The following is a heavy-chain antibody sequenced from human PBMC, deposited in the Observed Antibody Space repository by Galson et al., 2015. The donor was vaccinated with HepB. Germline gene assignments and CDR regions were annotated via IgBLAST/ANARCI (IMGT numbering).Heavy chain of an antibody. V-gene: IGHV1-18*04. CDR2: ISAYNGNT. J-gene: IGHJ4*02. CDR3: ARRVYYDSSGYYFFDY. CDR1: GYTFTSYG. D-gene: IGHD3-22*01. Sequence: SVKVSCKASGYTFTSYGISWVRQAPGQGLEWMGWISAYNGNTNYAQKLQGRVTMTTDTSTSTAYMELRSLRSDDTAVYYCARRVYYDSSGYYFFDYWGQGTLVTVSS.